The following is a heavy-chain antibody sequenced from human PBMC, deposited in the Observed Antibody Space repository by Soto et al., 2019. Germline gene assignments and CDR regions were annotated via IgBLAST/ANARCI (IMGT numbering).Heavy chain of an antibody. CDR1: GGSFNSFY. V-gene: IGHV4-34*02. CDR3: AREYSSSYYFDY. Sequence: QVQLQQWGAGLLKPSGTLSLTCAVYGGSFNSFYWSWIRQAPGKGLEWIGEINHSGRTNYNPSLKRRVTILVDPSKKQFSLNLTSVTAADTAVYYCAREYSSSYYFDYWGQGTLVTVSS. CDR2: INHSGRT. D-gene: IGHD6-6*01. J-gene: IGHJ4*02.